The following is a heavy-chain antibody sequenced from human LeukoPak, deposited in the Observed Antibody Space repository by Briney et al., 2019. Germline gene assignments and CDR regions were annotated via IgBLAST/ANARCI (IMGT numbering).Heavy chain of an antibody. Sequence: SETLSLTCTVSGGSISSYYWSWIRQPPGKGLEWIGYIYYSGSTKYNTSLKSRVTISVDTSKNQFSLKLSSVTAADTAVYYCARIRGYDILTGLGFDYWGQGTLVTVSS. CDR3: ARIRGYDILTGLGFDY. CDR2: IYYSGST. J-gene: IGHJ4*02. V-gene: IGHV4-59*01. CDR1: GGSISSYY. D-gene: IGHD3-9*01.